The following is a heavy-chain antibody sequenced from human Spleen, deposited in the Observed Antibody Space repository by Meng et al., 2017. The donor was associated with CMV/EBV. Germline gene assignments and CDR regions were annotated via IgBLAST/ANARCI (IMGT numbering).Heavy chain of an antibody. D-gene: IGHD2-2*02. Sequence: ASVKVSCKTSRYTFKGYYIHWVRQAPGQGPEWMGWINPNSGDTDYAQKFQGRVTMTRDTSISTAYMEVYNLKSDDTAVYYCAREGWCNSGSCYSLDYWGQGTLVTVSS. V-gene: IGHV1-2*02. CDR2: INPNSGDT. J-gene: IGHJ4*02. CDR1: RYTFKGYY. CDR3: AREGWCNSGSCYSLDY.